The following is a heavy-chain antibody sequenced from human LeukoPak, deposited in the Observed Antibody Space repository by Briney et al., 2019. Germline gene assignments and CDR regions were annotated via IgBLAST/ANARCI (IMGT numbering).Heavy chain of an antibody. CDR2: ISSSSSYI. J-gene: IGHJ5*02. Sequence: GGSLRLSCAASGFTFSSYTMNWVRQAPGKGLEWVSSISSSSSYIYHADSVKGRFTFSRDNAKNSLYLQMNSLRAADTAVYYCARHRSGWFWVGFDPWGQGTLVTVSS. D-gene: IGHD6-19*01. CDR3: ARHRSGWFWVGFDP. V-gene: IGHV3-21*01. CDR1: GFTFSSYT.